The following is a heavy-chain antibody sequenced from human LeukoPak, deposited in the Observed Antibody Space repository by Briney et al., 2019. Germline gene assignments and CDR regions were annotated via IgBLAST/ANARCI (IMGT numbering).Heavy chain of an antibody. Sequence: GGSLRLSCAASGFTFSNTLMSWVRQAPGKGLEWVGRIKSKSDGGATDYAAPVQGRFIISRDDSKNTLYLQMNSLKTEDTAVYYCTTYEGVYWGQGTLVNVSA. J-gene: IGHJ4*02. CDR1: GFTFSNTL. CDR3: TTYEGVY. CDR2: IKSKSDGGAT. V-gene: IGHV3-15*01. D-gene: IGHD3-10*01.